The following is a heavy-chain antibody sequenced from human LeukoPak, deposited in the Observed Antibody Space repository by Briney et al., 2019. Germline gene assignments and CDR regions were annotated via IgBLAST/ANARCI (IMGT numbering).Heavy chain of an antibody. J-gene: IGHJ4*02. D-gene: IGHD3-22*01. CDR3: AKVSDRDSSGYYWGFEY. V-gene: IGHV4-59*08. Sequence: SETLSLTRTVSGGSMSSYYWSWIRQPPGKGLECIGYIYYSGSTNYNPSLKSRVTISVDTSRNQFSLKLTSVTAADTAVYYCAKVSDRDSSGYYWGFEYWGQGTLVTVSS. CDR1: GGSMSSYY. CDR2: IYYSGST.